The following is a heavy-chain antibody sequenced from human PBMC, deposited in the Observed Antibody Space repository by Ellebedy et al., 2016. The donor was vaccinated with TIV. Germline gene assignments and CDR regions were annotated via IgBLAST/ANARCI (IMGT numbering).Heavy chain of an antibody. J-gene: IGHJ5*02. Sequence: AASVKVSCKASGGTFSSYAISWVRQAPGQGLEWMGRIIPILGIANYAQKFQGRVTITADKSTSTAYMELRSLRSDDTAVYYCARVVVVVAANGWFDPWGQGTLVTVSS. D-gene: IGHD2-15*01. CDR2: IIPILGIA. CDR1: GGTFSSYA. CDR3: ARVVVVVAANGWFDP. V-gene: IGHV1-69*04.